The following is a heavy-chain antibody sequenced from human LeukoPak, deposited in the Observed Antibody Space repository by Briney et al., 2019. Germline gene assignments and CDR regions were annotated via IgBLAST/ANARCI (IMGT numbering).Heavy chain of an antibody. D-gene: IGHD3-3*01. CDR3: ARAWSGSYYYYYYMDV. J-gene: IGHJ6*03. CDR1: DYSVTNVYY. Sequence: SETLSLTCTVSDYSVTNVYYWGWIRPPPGKGLEWIGSIYHSGSTYYNPSLKSRVTISVDTSKNQFFLKLSSVTAADTAVYYCARAWSGSYYYYYYMDVWGKGTTVTVSS. V-gene: IGHV4-38-2*02. CDR2: IYHSGST.